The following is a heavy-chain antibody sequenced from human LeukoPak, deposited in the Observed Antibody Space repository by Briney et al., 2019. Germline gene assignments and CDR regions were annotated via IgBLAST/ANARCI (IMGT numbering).Heavy chain of an antibody. V-gene: IGHV4-61*02. J-gene: IGHJ4*02. CDR2: INAGGST. CDR3: ASSRPSNYYDSSGYYFPYFDY. Sequence: SETLSLTCTVSGGSISSDSYYWSWIRQPAGKGLEWIGRINAGGSTNYNPSLKSRVTISVDTSKNQFSLKLSSVTAADTAVYYCASSRPSNYYDSSGYYFPYFDYWGQGTLVTVSS. CDR1: GGSISSDSYY. D-gene: IGHD3-22*01.